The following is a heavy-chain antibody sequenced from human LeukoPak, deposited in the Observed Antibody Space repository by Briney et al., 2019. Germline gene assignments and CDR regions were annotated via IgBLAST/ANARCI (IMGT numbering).Heavy chain of an antibody. CDR1: GFTFSSYW. D-gene: IGHD3-10*01. CDR3: AREYHFYYGSGTTPRSRAFDI. V-gene: IGHV3-74*01. Sequence: GGSLRLSCAASGFTFSSYWMRWVRQAPGKGLVWVSRINSDGSSTSYADSVKGRFTISRDNAKNTLYLQMNSLRAEDTAVYYCAREYHFYYGSGTTPRSRAFDIWGQGTMVTVSS. J-gene: IGHJ3*02. CDR2: INSDGSST.